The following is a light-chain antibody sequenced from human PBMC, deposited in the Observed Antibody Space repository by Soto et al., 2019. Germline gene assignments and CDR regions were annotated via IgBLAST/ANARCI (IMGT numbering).Light chain of an antibody. Sequence: EIVLTQSPGTLSLSPGERATLSCKASQSVSSTFLAWYQRNPGQAPRLLIYGASYRATDIPYRFSGSGSGTDFTLTITRLEPEDFAVYYCQQYGTSPPTFGQGTKVEI. J-gene: IGKJ1*01. CDR3: QQYGTSPPT. CDR2: GAS. V-gene: IGKV3-20*01. CDR1: QSVSSTF.